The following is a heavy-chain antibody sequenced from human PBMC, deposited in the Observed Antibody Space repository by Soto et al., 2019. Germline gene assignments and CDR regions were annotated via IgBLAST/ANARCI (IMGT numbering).Heavy chain of an antibody. D-gene: IGHD5-18*01. V-gene: IGHV4-31*03. CDR2: IYYSGST. CDR1: VGSISSGGYY. CDR3: ARGRQLWLHTFDY. Sequence: PSETLSLTCTVSVGSISSGGYYWSWIRQHPGKGLEWIGYIYYSGSTYYNPSLKSRVTIAVDTSKNQFSLKLSSVTAADTAVYYCARGRQLWLHTFDYWGQGTLVTVSS. J-gene: IGHJ4*02.